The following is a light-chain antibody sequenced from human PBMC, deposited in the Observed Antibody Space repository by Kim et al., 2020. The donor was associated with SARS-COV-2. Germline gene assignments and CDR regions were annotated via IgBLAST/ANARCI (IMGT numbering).Light chain of an antibody. V-gene: IGKV4-1*01. CDR2: WAS. CDR1: QSLLYTSNNKNY. CDR3: QQYYHTLMYT. J-gene: IGKJ2*01. Sequence: DIVLTQSPDSLTVSLGERATINCKSSQSLLYTSNNKNYLAWFQKKPGQPPKRLIFWASTREPDVPDRFSGSGSGTDFTLTINRLQADDVAVYYCQQYYHTLMYTFGQGTKLEI.